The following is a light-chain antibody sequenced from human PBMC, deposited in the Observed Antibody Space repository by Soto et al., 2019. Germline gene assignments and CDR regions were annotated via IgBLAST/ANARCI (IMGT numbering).Light chain of an antibody. CDR1: SSDVGNYNL. Sequence: QSALTQPASVSGSPGQSITISCTGTSSDVGNYNLVSWYQQYPGKAPKLIIYEVSKRPSGISNRFSASKSDNTASLTISGRQAEDEADYYCCSYAGSDSVAFGGGTQLTVL. V-gene: IGLV2-23*02. CDR3: CSYAGSDSVA. CDR2: EVS. J-gene: IGLJ2*01.